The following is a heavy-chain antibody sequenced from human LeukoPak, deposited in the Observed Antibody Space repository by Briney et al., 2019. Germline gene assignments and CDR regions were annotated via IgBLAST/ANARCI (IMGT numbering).Heavy chain of an antibody. CDR3: ARPGEGYGDYFDY. CDR1: GFTLSSYW. Sequence: GGSLRLSCAASGFTLSSYWMHWVRQAPGKGLVWVSRINSDGSSTSYADSVKGRFTISRDNAKNTLYLQMNSLRAEDTAVYYCARPGEGYGDYFDYWGQGTLVTVSS. J-gene: IGHJ4*02. CDR2: INSDGSST. V-gene: IGHV3-74*01. D-gene: IGHD4-17*01.